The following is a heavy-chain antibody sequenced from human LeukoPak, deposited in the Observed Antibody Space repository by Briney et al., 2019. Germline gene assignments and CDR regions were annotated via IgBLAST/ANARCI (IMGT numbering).Heavy chain of an antibody. CDR3: AKNCYDYVWGSWFGPVPLCFDY. V-gene: IGHV4-38-2*02. D-gene: IGHD3-16*01. CDR1: GYSISSGYY. J-gene: IGHJ4*02. Sequence: SETLSLTCTVSGYSISSGYYWGWIRQPPGKGLEWIGSIYHSGSTYYNPSLKSRVTISVDTSKNQFSLKLSSVTAADTAVYYCAKNCYDYVWGSWFGPVPLCFDYWGQGTLVTVSS. CDR2: IYHSGST.